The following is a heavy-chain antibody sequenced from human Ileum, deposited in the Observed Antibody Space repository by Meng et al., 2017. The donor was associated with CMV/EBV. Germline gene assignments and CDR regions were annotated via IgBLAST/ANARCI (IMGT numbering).Heavy chain of an antibody. V-gene: IGHV4-39*07. CDR3: ARDLTNKWFYY. D-gene: IGHD1-26*01. Sequence: PLRGSGPGLVKPAETLSLTCTASGDPISSGSHSWAWFRQPPGKRLEWIGSMYFSGIADYNPSLKSRVTISLHATQKQFSLRLTSVTAADSAVYFCARDLTNKWFYYWGQGTLVTVSS. J-gene: IGHJ4*02. CDR2: MYFSGIA. CDR1: GDPISSGSHS.